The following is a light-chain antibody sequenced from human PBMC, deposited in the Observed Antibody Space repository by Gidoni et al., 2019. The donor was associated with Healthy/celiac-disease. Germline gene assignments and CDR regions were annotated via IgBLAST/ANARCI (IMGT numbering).Light chain of an antibody. J-gene: IGKJ5*01. CDR2: DAS. CDR1: QSVSSY. Sequence: ATLSCRASQSVSSYLAWYQQKPGQAPRLLIYDASNRATGIPARFSGSGSGTDFTLTISSLEPEDFAVYYCQQRSNWHTFGQGTRLEIK. V-gene: IGKV3-11*01. CDR3: QQRSNWHT.